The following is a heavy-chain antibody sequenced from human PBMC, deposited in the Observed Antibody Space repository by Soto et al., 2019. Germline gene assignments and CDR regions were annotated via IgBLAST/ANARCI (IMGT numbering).Heavy chain of an antibody. J-gene: IGHJ5*02. CDR3: ARTKPIVVVPAIPLGWFDT. CDR1: GYSFTSYW. Sequence: GESLKISCKGSGYSFTSYWIGWVRQMPGKGLEWMGIIYPGDSDTRYSPSFQGQVTISADKSISTAYLQWSSLKASDTAMYSCARTKPIVVVPAIPLGWFDTWGQGTLVTVSS. D-gene: IGHD2-21*02. V-gene: IGHV5-51*01. CDR2: IYPGDSDT.